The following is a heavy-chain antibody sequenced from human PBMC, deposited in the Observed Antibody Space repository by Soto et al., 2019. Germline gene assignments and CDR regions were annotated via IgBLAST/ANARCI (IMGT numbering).Heavy chain of an antibody. D-gene: IGHD3-16*01. Sequence: PSEPLSLTFAVSGASIGSGGWWSWVRQPPGKGLEWIAEIFHNGNTNYSPSLKSRVTISVDKSQNQFSLNVYSVTAADTAVYYCARHEVWPVPDQWGHGTLVTVSS. CDR2: IFHNGNT. CDR1: GASIGSGGW. V-gene: IGHV4-4*02. J-gene: IGHJ5*02. CDR3: ARHEVWPVPDQ.